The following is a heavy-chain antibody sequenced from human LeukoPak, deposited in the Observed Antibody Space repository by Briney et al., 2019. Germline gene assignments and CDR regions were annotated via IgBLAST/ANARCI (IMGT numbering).Heavy chain of an antibody. CDR2: ISSSSSTI. J-gene: IGHJ4*02. Sequence: HAGGSLRLSCAASGFTVSRYPMNWVRQAPGKGLEWVSYISSSSSTIYYADAVKGRFTISRDNAKNSLYLQMNSLRAEDTAVYYCARDHSNWEGVDYWDQGTLVTVSS. CDR3: ARDHSNWEGVDY. V-gene: IGHV3-48*01. D-gene: IGHD7-27*01. CDR1: GFTVSRYP.